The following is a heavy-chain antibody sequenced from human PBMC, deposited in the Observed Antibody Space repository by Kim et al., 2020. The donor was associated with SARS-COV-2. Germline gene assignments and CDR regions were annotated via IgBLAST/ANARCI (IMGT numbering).Heavy chain of an antibody. CDR1: GFTFDDYA. V-gene: IGHV3-9*01. J-gene: IGHJ4*02. D-gene: IGHD6-13*01. CDR3: AKDMGAAALRGGAKIDY. Sequence: GGSLRLSCAASGFTFDDYAMHWVRQAPGKGLEWVSGISWNSGSIGYADSVKGRFTISRDNAKNSLYLQMNSLRAEDTALYYCAKDMGAAALRGGAKIDYWGQGTLVTVSS. CDR2: ISWNSGSI.